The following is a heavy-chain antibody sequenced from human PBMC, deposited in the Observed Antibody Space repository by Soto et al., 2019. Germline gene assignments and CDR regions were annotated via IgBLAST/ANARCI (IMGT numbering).Heavy chain of an antibody. J-gene: IGHJ6*02. Sequence: QEQLVQAGAEVKKPGSSVRISCRASVGTFSNDAVSWVRQAPGQGLQWMGGIIPIFGTTHYAQKFQGRITITADESTDTAYMELRSVTSEDTAVYYCATGLRTGNYGMDVWGQGTAVTVSS. CDR1: VGTFSNDA. D-gene: IGHD3-10*01. CDR2: IIPIFGTT. V-gene: IGHV1-69*01. CDR3: ATGLRTGNYGMDV.